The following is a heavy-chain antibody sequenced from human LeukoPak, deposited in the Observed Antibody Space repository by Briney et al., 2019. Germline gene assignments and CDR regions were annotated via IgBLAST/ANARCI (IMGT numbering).Heavy chain of an antibody. J-gene: IGHJ3*02. CDR1: GGTFSSYA. Sequence: ASVKVSCKASGGTFSSYAISWVRQAPGQGLEWMGSIIPILGIANYAQKFQGRVTITADKSTSTAYMELRSLRSEDTAVYYCAIPTYYYDSSGYEDAFDIWGQGTMVTVSS. V-gene: IGHV1-69*04. D-gene: IGHD3-22*01. CDR2: IIPILGIA. CDR3: AIPTYYYDSSGYEDAFDI.